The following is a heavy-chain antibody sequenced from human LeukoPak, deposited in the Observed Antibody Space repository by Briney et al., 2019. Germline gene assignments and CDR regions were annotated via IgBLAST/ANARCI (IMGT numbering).Heavy chain of an antibody. D-gene: IGHD3-10*01. CDR1: GHTFSSYG. CDR3: AGDRAHEFDY. J-gene: IGHJ4*02. CDR2: IWYDGSNK. Sequence: PGGSLRLPYAASGHTFSSYGMLWASQAPGKGLEWVAVIWYDGSNKYYADSVKGRFTISRDNSKNTLYLQMNSLRAEDTAVYYCAGDRAHEFDYWGQGTLVTVSS. V-gene: IGHV3-33*01.